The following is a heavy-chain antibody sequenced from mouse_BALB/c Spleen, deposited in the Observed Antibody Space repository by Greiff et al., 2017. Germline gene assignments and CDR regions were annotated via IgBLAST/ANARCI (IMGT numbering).Heavy chain of an antibody. CDR2: IKPGSGGT. Sequence: VQLQQSGAELVRPGTSVKVSCKASGYAFPNYLIEWVKQRPGQGLEWIGVIKPGSGGTNYNEKFKGKATLTADKSSSTAYMQLSSLTSDDSAVYFCARYGNYYAMDDWGQGTSVTVSS. CDR3: ARYGNYYAMDD. D-gene: IGHD2-1*01. V-gene: IGHV1-54*01. CDR1: GYAFPNYL. J-gene: IGHJ4*01.